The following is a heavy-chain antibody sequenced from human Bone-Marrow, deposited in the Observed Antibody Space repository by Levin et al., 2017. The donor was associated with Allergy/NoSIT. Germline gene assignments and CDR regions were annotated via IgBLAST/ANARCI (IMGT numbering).Heavy chain of an antibody. D-gene: IGHD6-19*01. Sequence: SETLSLTCTVSGASISNFYWSWIRQTPGKGLEWLGYFYHSGGTNYNPSLQSRVTISIDRSKNLLSLKLTAVTAADTAVYYCAKGTSGWYGPFDYWGQGTVVTVSS. J-gene: IGHJ4*02. CDR2: FYHSGGT. V-gene: IGHV4-59*01. CDR3: AKGTSGWYGPFDY. CDR1: GASISNFY.